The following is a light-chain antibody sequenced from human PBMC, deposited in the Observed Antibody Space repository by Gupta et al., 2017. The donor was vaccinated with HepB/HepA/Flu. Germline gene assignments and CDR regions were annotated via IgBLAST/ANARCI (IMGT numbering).Light chain of an antibody. V-gene: IGLV2-14*01. Sequence: SALTQPASVSGSPGPSITISCTGTNSDVGAYNYVSWYQQHPGKVPKLMIYDVTYRPSGVASRFSGSKSGNTASLTISGRQAEDEGDYFCKSYAGSNIWVFGGGTKLTVL. J-gene: IGLJ3*02. CDR1: NSDVGAYNY. CDR2: DVT. CDR3: KSYAGSNIWV.